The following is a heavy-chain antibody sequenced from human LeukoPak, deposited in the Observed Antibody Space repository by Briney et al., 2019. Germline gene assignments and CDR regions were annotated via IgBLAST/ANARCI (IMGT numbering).Heavy chain of an antibody. D-gene: IGHD5-12*01. V-gene: IGHV4-59*08. CDR1: GGSFSSCY. CDR2: IYYSGST. Sequence: SETLSLTCAVYGGSFSSCYWTWIRQPPGKGLEWIGYIYYSGSTNYNPSLKSRVTISVDTSKNQFSLKLSSVTAADTAVYYCARSPGYSGSPFDLWGRGTLVTVSS. CDR3: ARSPGYSGSPFDL. J-gene: IGHJ2*01.